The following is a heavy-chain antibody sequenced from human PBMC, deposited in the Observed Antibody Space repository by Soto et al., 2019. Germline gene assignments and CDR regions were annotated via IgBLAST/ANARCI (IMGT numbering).Heavy chain of an antibody. V-gene: IGHV3-23*01. CDR1: GFTFSSYA. D-gene: IGHD3-10*01. CDR3: AKDSSRVPASGYYMDV. J-gene: IGHJ6*03. Sequence: GGSLRLSCAASGFTFSSYAMSWVRQAPGKGLEWVSAISGSGGSTYYADSVKGRFTISRDNSKNTLYLQMNSLRAEDTAVYYCAKDSSRVPASGYYMDVWGKGTTVTVSS. CDR2: ISGSGGST.